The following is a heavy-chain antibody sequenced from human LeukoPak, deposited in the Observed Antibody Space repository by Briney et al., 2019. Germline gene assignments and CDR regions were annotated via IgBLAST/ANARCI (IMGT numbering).Heavy chain of an antibody. Sequence: SETLSLTCTVSGGSISSYYWSWIRQPPGKGLEWIGEINHSGSTNYNPSLKSRVTISVDTSKNQFSLKLSSVTAADTAVYYCARLARGGNAFDIWGQGTMVTVSS. CDR2: INHSGST. CDR3: ARLARGGNAFDI. CDR1: GGSISSYY. J-gene: IGHJ3*02. D-gene: IGHD4-23*01. V-gene: IGHV4-34*01.